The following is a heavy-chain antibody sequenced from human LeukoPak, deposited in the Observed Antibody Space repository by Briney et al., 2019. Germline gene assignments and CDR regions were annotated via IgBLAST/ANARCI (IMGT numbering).Heavy chain of an antibody. CDR2: INPSGGST. CDR3: ARSRITMVRGVIRGSYFDY. J-gene: IGHJ4*02. CDR1: GYTFTSYY. Sequence: PGASVKVSCKASGYTFTSYYMHWVRQAPGQGLEWMGIINPSGGSTSYAQKFQGRVTMTRDTSTSTVYIELSSLRSEDTAVYYCARSRITMVRGVIRGSYFDYWGQGTLVTVSS. D-gene: IGHD3-10*01. V-gene: IGHV1-46*01.